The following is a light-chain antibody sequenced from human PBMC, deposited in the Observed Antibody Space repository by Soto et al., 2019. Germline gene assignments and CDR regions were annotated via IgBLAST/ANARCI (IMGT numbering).Light chain of an antibody. CDR3: QQYNNWPLT. J-gene: IGKJ4*01. CDR2: DTS. Sequence: EVVMTQSPATLSVSPGDGATLSCRASQNVHSNLAWYQQKTGQAPRLLIYDTSNRAADIPFRCSGGGSGTEFTLTISSLQSEDFAVYYCQQYNNWPLTCGGGTKVVIK. V-gene: IGKV3-15*01. CDR1: QNVHSN.